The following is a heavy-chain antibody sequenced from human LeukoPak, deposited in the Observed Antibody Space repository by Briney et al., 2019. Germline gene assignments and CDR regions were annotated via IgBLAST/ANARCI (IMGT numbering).Heavy chain of an antibody. J-gene: IGHJ6*02. Sequence: PSQTLSLTCAASGGSISSGGYSWSWIRQPPGKGLEWIGYIYHSGSTYYNPSLKSRVTISVDRSKNQFSLKLSSVTAADTAVYYCARGPKCSGGSCYSYYYGMDVWGQGTTVTVSS. CDR3: ARGPKCSGGSCYSYYYGMDV. CDR1: GGSISSGGYS. V-gene: IGHV4-30-2*01. CDR2: IYHSGST. D-gene: IGHD2-15*01.